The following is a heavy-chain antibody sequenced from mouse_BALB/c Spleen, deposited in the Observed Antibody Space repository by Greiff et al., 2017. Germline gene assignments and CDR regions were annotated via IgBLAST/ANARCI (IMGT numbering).Heavy chain of an antibody. CDR2: ISSGSSTI. Sequence: DVMLVESGGGLVQPGGSRKLSCAASGFPFSSFGMHWVRQAPEKGLEWVAYISSGSSTIYYADTVKGRFTISRDNPKNTLFLQMTSLRSEDTAMYYCARGGLRRFPSFDDWGQGTTLTVSS. D-gene: IGHD2-4*01. CDR3: ARGGLRRFPSFDD. V-gene: IGHV5-17*02. CDR1: GFPFSSFG. J-gene: IGHJ2*01.